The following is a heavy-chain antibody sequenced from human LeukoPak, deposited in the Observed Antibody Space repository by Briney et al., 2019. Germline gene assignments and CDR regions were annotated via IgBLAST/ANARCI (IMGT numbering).Heavy chain of an antibody. J-gene: IGHJ4*02. CDR2: ISGRGDTT. CDR1: GLTFSRFA. V-gene: IGHV3-23*01. CDR3: AKGHSAHGTGFDY. Sequence: GGSLRLSCAASGLTFSRFAMSWVRQAPGKGLEWVSTISGRGDTTYYADSVKGRFTISRDNLKNTLYVQMNSLRVEDTAVYYCAKGHSAHGTGFDYWGQGTLVIVSS. D-gene: IGHD1-1*01.